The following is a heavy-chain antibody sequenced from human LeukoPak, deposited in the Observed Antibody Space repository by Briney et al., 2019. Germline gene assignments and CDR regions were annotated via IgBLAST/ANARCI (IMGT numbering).Heavy chain of an antibody. CDR1: GFTLSSNT. D-gene: IGHD2-2*01. V-gene: IGHV3-21*01. CDR2: ISSSSSYI. J-gene: IGHJ4*02. Sequence: PGGCLRLSCAASGFTLSSNTMNWVRQAPGKGLEWVSSISSSSSYIYYADSVKSRFTISRDNAKNSLYLQMNSLRAENTAVYYCARGGPQWLTADFDYWGQGTLVTVSS. CDR3: ARGGPQWLTADFDY.